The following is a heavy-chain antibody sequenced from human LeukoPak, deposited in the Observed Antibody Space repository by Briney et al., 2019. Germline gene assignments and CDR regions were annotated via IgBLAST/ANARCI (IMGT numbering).Heavy chain of an antibody. CDR1: GGSISTYY. V-gene: IGHV4-59*01. CDR2: ISYGNT. J-gene: IGHJ5*02. Sequence: SETLSLTCIVAGGSISTYYWNWIRQTPGKGLEWIGHISYGNTDYNPSLKSRVTISVDTSKNQTSVTAADTAVYYCARDKAHSYGRYFDPWGQGALVIVSS. CDR3: ARDKAHSYGRYFDP. D-gene: IGHD5-18*01.